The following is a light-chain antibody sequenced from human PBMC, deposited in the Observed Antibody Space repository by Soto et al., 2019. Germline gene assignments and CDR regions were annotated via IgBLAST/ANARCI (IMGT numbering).Light chain of an antibody. CDR3: QQYNAYPWP. J-gene: IGKJ2*01. CDR1: QSISSW. V-gene: IGKV1-5*03. CDR2: KAS. Sequence: MKQSPSTVSASVGDRVTITCRASQSISSWLAWYQQKPGKAPKLLIYKASTLESGVPSNFSGSGSGTEFTLTISSLQPEDFATYYCQQYNAYPWPFGQRT.